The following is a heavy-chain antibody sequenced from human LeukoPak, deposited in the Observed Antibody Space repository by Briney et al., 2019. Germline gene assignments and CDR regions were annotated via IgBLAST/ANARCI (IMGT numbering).Heavy chain of an antibody. CDR2: MFYSGTT. V-gene: IGHV4-39*02. CDR3: ARDWYYYDSSGGLVDP. CDR1: GGSISSSGKY. Sequence: SETLSLTCTVSGGSISSSGKYGAWIRQPPGKGLEWMGCMFYSGTTYYHPSLTSRVTISVDTSKNQFSLKLSSVTAADTAVYYCARDWYYYDSSGGLVDPWGQGTLATVSS. D-gene: IGHD3-22*01. J-gene: IGHJ5*02.